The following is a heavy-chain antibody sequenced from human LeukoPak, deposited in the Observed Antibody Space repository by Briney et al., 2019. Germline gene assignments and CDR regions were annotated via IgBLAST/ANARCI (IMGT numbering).Heavy chain of an antibody. Sequence: GGSLRLSCAASGFTLSNYWMHWVRQAPGKGPVWVSRINPDGSRIDYAESVRGRFAISRDSAKNTLYLQMNSLRAEDTAVYYCSRDFVGADDYWGQGTLVTVSS. J-gene: IGHJ4*02. CDR2: INPDGSRI. D-gene: IGHD1-26*01. CDR1: GFTLSNYW. V-gene: IGHV3-74*01. CDR3: SRDFVGADDY.